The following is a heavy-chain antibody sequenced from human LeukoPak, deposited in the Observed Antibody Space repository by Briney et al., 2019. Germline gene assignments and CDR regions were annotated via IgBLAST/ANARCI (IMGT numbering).Heavy chain of an antibody. J-gene: IGHJ4*02. D-gene: IGHD2-2*01. CDR3: ARQGHQYYFDY. V-gene: IGHV4-59*08. CDR2: IYYSGST. CDR1: GGSISSYY. Sequence: PSETLSLTCTVSGGSISSYYWSWIRQAPGKGLEWIGYIYYSGSTNYNPSLNSRVTISVDTSKNQFSLKLSSVTAADTAVYYCARQGHQYYFDYWGQGTLVTVSS.